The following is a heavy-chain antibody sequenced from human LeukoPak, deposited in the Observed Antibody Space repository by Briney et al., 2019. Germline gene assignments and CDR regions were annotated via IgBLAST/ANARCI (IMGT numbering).Heavy chain of an antibody. Sequence: PGGSLRLSCAASGFTLSTYGMHWVRQAPGKGLEWVAVIWYDESNQYYADSVKGRFTISRDNSKNTLYLQMNSLRPEDTAVYYCARGATAMVSFYCDYWGQGTLVTVSS. J-gene: IGHJ4*02. D-gene: IGHD5-18*01. CDR3: ARGATAMVSFYCDY. V-gene: IGHV3-33*01. CDR1: GFTLSTYG. CDR2: IWYDESNQ.